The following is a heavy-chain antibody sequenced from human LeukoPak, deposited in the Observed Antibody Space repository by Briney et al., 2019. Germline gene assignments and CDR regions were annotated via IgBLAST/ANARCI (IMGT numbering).Heavy chain of an antibody. CDR2: IYYSGST. Sequence: SRTLSLTCTVSGGSISSGGYYWSWIRQHPGKGLEWIGYIYYSGSTYYNPSLKSRVTISVDTSKNQFSLKLSSVTAADTAVYYCARGPGCSSTSCYLSFDYWGQGTLVTVSS. V-gene: IGHV4-31*03. J-gene: IGHJ4*02. CDR3: ARGPGCSSTSCYLSFDY. CDR1: GGSISSGGYY. D-gene: IGHD2-2*01.